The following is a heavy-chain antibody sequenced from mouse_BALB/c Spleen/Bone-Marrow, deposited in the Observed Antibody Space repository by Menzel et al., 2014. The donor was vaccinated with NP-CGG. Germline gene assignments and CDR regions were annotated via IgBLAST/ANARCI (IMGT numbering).Heavy chain of an antibody. J-gene: IGHJ4*01. CDR2: IYPSDSYT. CDR3: TRQYGNYNAMDY. D-gene: IGHD2-10*02. CDR1: GYTFTSYW. V-gene: IGHV1-69*02. Sequence: VQLQQSGAELVRPGASVKVSCKASGYTFTSYWINWVKQRPGQGLEWIGNIYPSDSYTNYNQNFKDKATLTVDKSSSTAYMQLSSPTSEDSAVYYCTRQYGNYNAMDYWGQGTSVTVSS.